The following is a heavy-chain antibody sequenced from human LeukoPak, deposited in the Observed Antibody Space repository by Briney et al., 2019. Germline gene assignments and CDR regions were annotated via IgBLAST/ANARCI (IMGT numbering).Heavy chain of an antibody. J-gene: IGHJ5*02. D-gene: IGHD2-2*01. Sequence: SETLSLTCAVSGGSISSGGYSWSWIRQPPGKGLEWIGYIYHSGSTYYNPSLKSRVTISVDRSKNQFSLRLSSVTAADTAVYYCARVWVCSSTSCYGAMGFDPWGQGTLVTVSS. CDR3: ARVWVCSSTSCYGAMGFDP. CDR2: IYHSGST. CDR1: GGSISSGGYS. V-gene: IGHV4-30-2*01.